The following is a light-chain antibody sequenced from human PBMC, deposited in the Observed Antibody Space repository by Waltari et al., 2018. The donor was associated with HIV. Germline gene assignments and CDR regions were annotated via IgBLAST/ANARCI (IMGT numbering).Light chain of an antibody. Sequence: NFMLTQPHSVSESPGKTVTISCTRSSGSVASNYVQWFQQRPGSAPTTIIYEHYQRPSGVPDRFSGIIGKSSNAASVTISGVKTEDEADYYCQSFDTDNHWVFGGGTRLTVL. V-gene: IGLV6-57*03. CDR3: QSFDTDNHWV. J-gene: IGLJ3*02. CDR1: SGSVASNY. CDR2: EHY.